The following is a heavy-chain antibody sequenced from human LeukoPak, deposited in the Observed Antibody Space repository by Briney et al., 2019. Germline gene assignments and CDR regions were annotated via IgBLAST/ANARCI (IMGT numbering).Heavy chain of an antibody. J-gene: IGHJ4*02. CDR2: IYYSGST. V-gene: IGHV4-31*03. CDR3: ARVRAHNDILTGYYEDY. Sequence: PSETLSLTCTVSGGSISSGGYYWSWIRQHPGKGLEWIVYIYYSGSTYYNPSLKSRVTISVDTSKNQFSLKLSSVTAADTAVYYCARVRAHNDILTGYYEDYWGQGTLVTVSS. CDR1: GGSISSGGYY. D-gene: IGHD3-9*01.